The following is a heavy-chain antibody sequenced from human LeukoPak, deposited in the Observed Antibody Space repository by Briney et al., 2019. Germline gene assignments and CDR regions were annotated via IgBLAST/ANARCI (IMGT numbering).Heavy chain of an antibody. CDR1: GGSISSYY. CDR3: ARFTPDIWFDP. CDR2: IYYSGST. J-gene: IGHJ5*02. V-gene: IGHV4-59*08. Sequence: SETLSLTCTVSGGSISSYYWSWIRQPPGKGLEWIGYIYYSGSTNYNPSLKSRVIISVDTSKNQFSLKLSSVTAADTAVYCCARFTPDIWFDPWGQGTLVTVSS.